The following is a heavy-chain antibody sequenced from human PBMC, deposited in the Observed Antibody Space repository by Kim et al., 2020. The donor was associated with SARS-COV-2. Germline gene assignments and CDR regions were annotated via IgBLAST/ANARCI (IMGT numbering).Heavy chain of an antibody. CDR2: IYYSGST. CDR1: GGSISSYY. J-gene: IGHJ6*02. D-gene: IGHD2-2*01. V-gene: IGHV4-59*08. CDR3: RGVVVPAAMGSYYYYGMDV. Sequence: SETLSLTCTVSGGSISSYYWSWIRQPPGKGLEWIGYIYYSGSTNYNPSLKSRVTISVDTSKNQFSLKLSSVTAADTAVYYCRGVVVPAAMGSYYYYGMDVWGQGTTVTVSS.